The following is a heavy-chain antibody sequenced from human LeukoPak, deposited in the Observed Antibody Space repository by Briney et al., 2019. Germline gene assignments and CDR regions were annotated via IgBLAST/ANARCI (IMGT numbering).Heavy chain of an antibody. CDR1: GYTFTSYY. J-gene: IGHJ3*02. CDR3: ARFSDLDAFDI. V-gene: IGHV1-46*01. Sequence: ASVKVSCKASGYTFTSYYMHWVREAPGQGLEWMGIINPSGGSTSYAQKFQGRVTMTRDTSTSTVYVELSSLRSEDTAVYYCARFSDLDAFDIWGQGTMVTVSS. D-gene: IGHD3-10*01. CDR2: INPSGGST.